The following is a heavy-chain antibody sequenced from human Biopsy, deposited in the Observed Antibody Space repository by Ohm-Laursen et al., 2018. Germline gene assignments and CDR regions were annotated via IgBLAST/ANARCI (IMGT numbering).Heavy chain of an antibody. CDR2: ISYTGYT. V-gene: IGHV4-61*03. CDR1: DGSTSNIINY. D-gene: IGHD4-23*01. CDR3: ARGSNDFGGLYFPR. J-gene: IGHJ4*02. Sequence: PSDTLSLTCPVTDGSTSNIINYWGWIRQPPGKGLEWIGHISYTGYTSYNASLKSRVTISVDTSRNHFSLRLSSLTAADTAVYYCARGSNDFGGLYFPRWGQGTLLTVSS.